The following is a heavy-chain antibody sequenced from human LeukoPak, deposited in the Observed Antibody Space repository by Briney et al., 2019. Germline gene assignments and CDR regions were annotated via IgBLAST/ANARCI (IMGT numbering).Heavy chain of an antibody. D-gene: IGHD3-16*01. CDR1: GDSISSSSYY. Sequence: SETLSLTCTVSGDSISSSSYYWGWIRQPPGKGLEWIGSIYYTGSTYYNPSLKSRVTISVDRSKNQFSLKLSSVTAADTAVYYCARDDMGGFDYWGQGTLVTVSS. CDR3: ARDDMGGFDY. J-gene: IGHJ4*02. V-gene: IGHV4-39*07. CDR2: IYYTGST.